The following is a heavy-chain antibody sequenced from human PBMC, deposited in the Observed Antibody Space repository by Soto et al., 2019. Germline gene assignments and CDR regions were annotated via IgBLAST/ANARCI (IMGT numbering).Heavy chain of an antibody. J-gene: IGHJ4*02. V-gene: IGHV4-59*08. CDR3: ARRYGYYFDY. CDR2: IYYSGST. D-gene: IGHD4-17*01. Sequence: QVQLQESGPGLVKSSETLSLTCTVSGGSISSYYWSWIRQPPGKGLEWIGYIYYSGSTNYNPSLKSRVTISVDTSKNQLSLKLSSVTAADTAVYYCARRYGYYFDYWGQGTLVTVSS. CDR1: GGSISSYY.